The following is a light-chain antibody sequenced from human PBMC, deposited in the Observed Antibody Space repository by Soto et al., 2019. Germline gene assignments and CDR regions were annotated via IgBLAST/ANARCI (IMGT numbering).Light chain of an antibody. Sequence: EKVMTQSPATLSVSPGERATLSCRASQSVNSNLAWYQQKPGQAPRLLIYGASTRATGIPARFSGSGSGTEFTFSISSLQSEDFAVYYCQQYNNWPLTFGGGTKVEIK. CDR3: QQYNNWPLT. CDR1: QSVNSN. J-gene: IGKJ4*01. CDR2: GAS. V-gene: IGKV3-15*01.